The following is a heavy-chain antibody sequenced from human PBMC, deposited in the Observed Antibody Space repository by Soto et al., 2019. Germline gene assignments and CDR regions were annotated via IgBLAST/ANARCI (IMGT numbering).Heavy chain of an antibody. CDR2: ISYDGNNK. V-gene: IGHV3-30-3*01. J-gene: IGHJ4*02. CDR1: GFTFGAYV. D-gene: IGHD3-3*01. Sequence: GGSLRLSCAASGFTFGAYVRHWVRQAPGKGLEWVAHISYDGNNKYYADSVKGRFTISRDNFKNTLYLQMRSLRTDDTALYYCPRDGPHLTFFGYGDYWGQGILVPVSP. CDR3: PRDGPHLTFFGYGDY.